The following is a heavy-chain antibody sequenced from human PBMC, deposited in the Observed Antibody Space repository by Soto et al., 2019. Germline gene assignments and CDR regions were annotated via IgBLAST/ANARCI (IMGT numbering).Heavy chain of an antibody. Sequence: SETLSLTCNVSGGSMRSYSWPWMRQCPGKGLECLGNVFYSGNTNLNPSLRDRLSISVDTPKNKFSLMLNSVTAADTAVYYCARDLICCGIDVCGQGTTV. CDR1: GGSMRSYS. J-gene: IGHJ6*02. CDR3: ARDLICCGIDV. V-gene: IGHV4-59*01. D-gene: IGHD2-8*01. CDR2: VFYSGNT.